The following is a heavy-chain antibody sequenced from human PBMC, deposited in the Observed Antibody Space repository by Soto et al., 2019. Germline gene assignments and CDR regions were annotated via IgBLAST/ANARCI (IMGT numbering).Heavy chain of an antibody. CDR1: GFSFSYAW. J-gene: IGHJ4*02. CDR3: ARVGAVEY. V-gene: IGHV3-15*01. D-gene: IGHD3-16*01. Sequence: EVQLVESGGGLVKPGGSLRLSCAASGFSFSYAWMSWVRQAPGKGLEWVGRVKSMTDGGTTDYAAPVKGRFTISRDDAKNSLYLQMNSLRDEDTAVYYCARVGAVEYWGQGTLVTVSS. CDR2: VKSMTDGGTT.